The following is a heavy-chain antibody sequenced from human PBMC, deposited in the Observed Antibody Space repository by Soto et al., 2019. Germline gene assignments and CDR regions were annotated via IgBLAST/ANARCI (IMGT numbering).Heavy chain of an antibody. CDR2: ISYDGSNK. J-gene: IGHJ4*02. V-gene: IGHV3-30-3*01. CDR3: ARDGSGWIGLDY. D-gene: IGHD6-19*01. CDR1: GVTFSSHA. Sequence: PGGALRLSCAASGVTFSSHAMHWVRQAPGKGLEWVAVISYDGSNKYYADSVKGRFTISRDNSKNTLYLQMSSLRAEDTAVYYCARDGSGWIGLDYWGQGTLVTVSS.